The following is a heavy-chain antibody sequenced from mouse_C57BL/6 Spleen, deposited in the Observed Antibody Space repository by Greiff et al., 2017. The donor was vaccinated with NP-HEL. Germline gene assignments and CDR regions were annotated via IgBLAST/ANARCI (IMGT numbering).Heavy chain of an antibody. V-gene: IGHV1-42*01. Sequence: EVQLQQSGPELVKPGASVKISCKASGYSFTGYYMNWVKQSPEKSLEWIGEINPSTGGTTYNQKFKAKATLTVDKSSSTAYMQLKSLTSEDSAVYYCARYSSGSAYWGQGTLVTVSA. J-gene: IGHJ3*01. CDR1: GYSFTGYY. CDR3: ARYSSGSAY. CDR2: INPSTGGT. D-gene: IGHD3-2*02.